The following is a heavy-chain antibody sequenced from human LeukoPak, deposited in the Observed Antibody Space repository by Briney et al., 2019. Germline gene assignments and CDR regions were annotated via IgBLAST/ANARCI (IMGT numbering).Heavy chain of an antibody. CDR2: ISSSGSTI. CDR1: GFTFNDYY. V-gene: IGHV3-11*04. CDR3: ARVKRYYYDSGGYYFDY. D-gene: IGHD3-22*01. Sequence: PGGSLRLSCAASGFTFNDYYMSWIRQAPGKGLEWVSYISSSGSTIYYADSVKGRFTISRDNAKNSLFLQMNSLRAEDTAVYYCARVKRYYYDSGGYYFDYWGQGTLVTVSS. J-gene: IGHJ4*02.